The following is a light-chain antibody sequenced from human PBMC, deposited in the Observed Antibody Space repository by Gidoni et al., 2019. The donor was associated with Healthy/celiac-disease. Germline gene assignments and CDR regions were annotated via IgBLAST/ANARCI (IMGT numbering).Light chain of an antibody. CDR1: ALPKQY. CDR2: KDS. Sequence: SYELTQPPSVSVSPGQTARITCSGDALPKQYAYWYQQKQGQAPVLVIYKDSERTSGIPERFSGSSSGTTVTLTISGVQAEDEADYYCQSADSSGTSLVFGGGTKLTVL. J-gene: IGLJ3*02. V-gene: IGLV3-25*02. CDR3: QSADSSGTSLV.